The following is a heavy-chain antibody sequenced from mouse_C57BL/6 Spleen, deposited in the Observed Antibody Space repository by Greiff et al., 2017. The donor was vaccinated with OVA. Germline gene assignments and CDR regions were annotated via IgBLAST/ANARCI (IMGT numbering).Heavy chain of an antibody. J-gene: IGHJ4*01. CDR1: GFTFSSYA. V-gene: IGHV5-9-1*02. CDR2: ISSGGDYI. Sequence: EVKVVESGEGLVKPGGSLKLSCAASGFTFSSYAMSWVRQTPEKRLEWVAYISSGGDYIYYADTVKGRFTISRDNARNTLYLQMSSLKSEDTAMYYCTRGGGITTVVESFYSYAMDYWGQGTSVTVSS. D-gene: IGHD1-1*01. CDR3: TRGGGITTVVESFYSYAMDY.